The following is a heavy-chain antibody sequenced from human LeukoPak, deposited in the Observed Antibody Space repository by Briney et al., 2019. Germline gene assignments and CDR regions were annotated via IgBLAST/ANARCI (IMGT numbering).Heavy chain of an antibody. V-gene: IGHV3-33*01. D-gene: IGHD5-12*01. CDR3: GRLRAFYFDY. J-gene: IGHJ4*02. CDR1: GFIFSNHG. Sequence: GGSLRLSXTASGFIFSNHGMLWVRQAPGKGLEWVAVIWYDGSDKFYADSVKGRFTISRDNSKNTLYLQMNSLRAEDTAVYYCGRLRAFYFDYWGLGTLVTVSS. CDR2: IWYDGSDK.